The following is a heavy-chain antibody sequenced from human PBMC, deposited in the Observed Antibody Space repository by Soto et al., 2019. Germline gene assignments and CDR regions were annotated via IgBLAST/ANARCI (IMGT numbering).Heavy chain of an antibody. CDR3: ARGGLTGTIPPFTTTYYYYGMDV. D-gene: IGHD1-7*01. CDR2: TYYRSKWYN. Sequence: SQTLSLTCAISGDSVSSNSAAWNWIRQSPSRGLEWLGRTYYRSKWYNDYAVSVKSRITINPDTSQNQFSLQLNSVTPEDTAVYYCARGGLTGTIPPFTTTYYYYGMDVWGQGTTVTVSS. J-gene: IGHJ6*02. V-gene: IGHV6-1*01. CDR1: GDSVSSNSAA.